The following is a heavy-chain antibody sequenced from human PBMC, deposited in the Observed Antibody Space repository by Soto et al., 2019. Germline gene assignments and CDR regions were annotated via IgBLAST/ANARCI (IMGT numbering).Heavy chain of an antibody. J-gene: IGHJ5*02. CDR3: ASGGNWFDP. V-gene: IGHV4-59*01. D-gene: IGHD3-16*01. Sequence: PSETLSLTCNVSGGSIINYYCTLVRHSPEKGLEWIGYMYYNGNINYNPSLKSRVTISIDTSKNQFSLTLKSVTAADTAVYYCASGGNWFDPWGQGVPVTVSS. CDR1: GGSIINYY. CDR2: MYYNGNI.